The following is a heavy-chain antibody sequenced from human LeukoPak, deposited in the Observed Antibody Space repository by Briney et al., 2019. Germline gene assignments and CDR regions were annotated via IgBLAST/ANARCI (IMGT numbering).Heavy chain of an antibody. J-gene: IGHJ4*02. CDR2: IYPSDSDT. Sequence: GESLKISCQGSGYSFTYYWIAWVRQMPGKGLEWMGVIYPSDSDTRYSPSLQGQVTISADKSISTAYLQWSSLKASDTAIYYCARQDGNGYFYFDFWGQGTLVTVSS. D-gene: IGHD5-24*01. CDR3: ARQDGNGYFYFDF. CDR1: GYSFTYYW. V-gene: IGHV5-51*01.